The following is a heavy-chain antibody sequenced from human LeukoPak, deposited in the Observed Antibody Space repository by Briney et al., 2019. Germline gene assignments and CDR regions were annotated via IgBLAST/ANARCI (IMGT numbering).Heavy chain of an antibody. CDR1: GYSFTSYW. V-gene: IGHV5-51*01. Sequence: GESLKISCKGSGYSFTSYWIGWVRQMPGKGLEWMGIIYPGDSDTRYSPSFQGQVTISADKSISTAYLQWSSLKASDTAMYYCARATGVTLFPCQLDYWGQGTLVTVSS. J-gene: IGHJ4*02. D-gene: IGHD3-9*01. CDR3: ARATGVTLFPCQLDY. CDR2: IYPGDSDT.